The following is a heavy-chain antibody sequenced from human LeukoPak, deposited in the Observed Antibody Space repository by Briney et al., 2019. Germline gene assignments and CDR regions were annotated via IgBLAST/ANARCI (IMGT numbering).Heavy chain of an antibody. J-gene: IGHJ4*02. Sequence: ASVKVSCKASGYTFTGYYMHWVRQAPGQGLEWMGRIIPIFGTANYAQKFQGRVTITTDESTSTAYMELSSLRSEDTAVYYCARAAAYDSSGYYYIGGYWGQGTLVTVSS. D-gene: IGHD3-22*01. CDR1: GYTFTGYY. V-gene: IGHV1-69*05. CDR3: ARAAAYDSSGYYYIGGY. CDR2: IIPIFGTA.